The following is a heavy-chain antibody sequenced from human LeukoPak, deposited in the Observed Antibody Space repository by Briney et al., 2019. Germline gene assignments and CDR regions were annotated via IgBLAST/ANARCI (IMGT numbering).Heavy chain of an antibody. J-gene: IGHJ5*02. CDR1: GFIFSSYG. CDR3: AKAKYVGAGSYENNWFDP. Sequence: RGSLRLSCAASGFIFSSYGMSWVRQAPGKGLEWVSGISGSGDNTYYADSVKGRFTISRDNSKNTLYLQMNSLRAEDTAVYYCAKAKYVGAGSYENNWFDPWGQGTLVTVSS. D-gene: IGHD3-10*01. CDR2: ISGSGDNT. V-gene: IGHV3-23*01.